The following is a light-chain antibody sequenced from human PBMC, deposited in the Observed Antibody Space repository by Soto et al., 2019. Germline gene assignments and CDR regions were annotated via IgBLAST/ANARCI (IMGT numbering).Light chain of an antibody. V-gene: IGKV1-5*03. CDR1: QSISSW. J-gene: IGKJ1*01. Sequence: DIQMTQSPSTLSASVGDRVTITCRASQSISSWLAWYQQRPGKAPKLLIYKASNLESGVPSRFSGNGFGTELTLTISSLHPDDFATYYCQQYYTYPWTVGPGTKVDIK. CDR2: KAS. CDR3: QQYYTYPWT.